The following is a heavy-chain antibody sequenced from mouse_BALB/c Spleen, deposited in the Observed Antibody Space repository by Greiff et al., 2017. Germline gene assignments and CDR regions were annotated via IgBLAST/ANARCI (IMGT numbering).Heavy chain of an antibody. Sequence: EVQLQQSGTVLARPGASVKMSCKASGYTFTSYWMHWVKQRPGQGLEWIGAIYPGNSDTSYNQKFKGKAKLTAVTSTSTAYMELSSLTNEDSAVYDCTRRYYGSSYEAWFAYWGQGTLVTVSA. J-gene: IGHJ3*01. CDR3: TRRYYGSSYEAWFAY. CDR2: IYPGNSDT. CDR1: GYTFTSYW. V-gene: IGHV1-5*01. D-gene: IGHD1-1*01.